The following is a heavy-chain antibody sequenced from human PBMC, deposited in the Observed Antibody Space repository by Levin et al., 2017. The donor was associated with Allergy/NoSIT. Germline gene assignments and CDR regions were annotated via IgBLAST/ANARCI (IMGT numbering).Heavy chain of an antibody. CDR1: GFTFSSYG. J-gene: IGHJ4*02. CDR3: ARDNGGYDLRYYFDY. V-gene: IGHV3-33*01. Sequence: PGGSLRLSCAASGFTFSSYGMHWVRQAPGKGLEWVAVIWYDGSNKYYADSVKGRFTISRDNSKNTLYLQMNSLRAEDTAVYYCARDNGGYDLRYYFDYWGQGTLVTVSS. CDR2: IWYDGSNK. D-gene: IGHD5-12*01.